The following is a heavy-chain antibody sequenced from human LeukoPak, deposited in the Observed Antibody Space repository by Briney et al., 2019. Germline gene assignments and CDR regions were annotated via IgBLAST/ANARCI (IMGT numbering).Heavy chain of an antibody. D-gene: IGHD4-17*01. CDR2: ISGSGGST. V-gene: IGHV3-23*01. CDR3: AKADYGGYEGICFDY. Sequence: PGGSLRLSCAASGFTFSSYAMSWVRQAPGKGLEWVSAISGSGGSTYYADSVKGRFTISRDNSKNTLYLQMNSLRAEGTAVYYCAKADYGGYEGICFDYWGQGTLVTVSS. J-gene: IGHJ4*02. CDR1: GFTFSSYA.